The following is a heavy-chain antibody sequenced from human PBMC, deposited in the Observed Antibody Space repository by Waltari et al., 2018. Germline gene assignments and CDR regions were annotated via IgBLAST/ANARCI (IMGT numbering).Heavy chain of an antibody. CDR2: MSYDGFSK. CDR1: AFTYRTSI. Sequence: QVQLVGSGGGVVQPGRSLRLSCAAPAFTYRTSIIHWVRQAPGKGLEWVAAMSYDGFSKYYADSVKGRFSIGRDDSQNTVYLQANSLTTEDTAVYYCGREGGTSGYSGYLDTWGQGTLVTVSS. V-gene: IGHV3-30*01. CDR3: GREGGTSGYSGYLDT. D-gene: IGHD2-15*01. J-gene: IGHJ4*02.